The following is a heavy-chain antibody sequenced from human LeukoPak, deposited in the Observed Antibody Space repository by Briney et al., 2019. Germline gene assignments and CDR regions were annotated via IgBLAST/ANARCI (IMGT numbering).Heavy chain of an antibody. Sequence: SVKVSCKASGGTFSRYDISWVRQAPGQGLEWMGGIIPIFGTANYAQKFQGRVTITADESTSTAYMELSSLRSEDTAVYYCARTPPIFGPVVGAFDIWGQGTMVTVSS. V-gene: IGHV1-69*13. D-gene: IGHD3-3*01. CDR3: ARTPPIFGPVVGAFDI. CDR2: IIPIFGTA. CDR1: GGTFSRYD. J-gene: IGHJ3*02.